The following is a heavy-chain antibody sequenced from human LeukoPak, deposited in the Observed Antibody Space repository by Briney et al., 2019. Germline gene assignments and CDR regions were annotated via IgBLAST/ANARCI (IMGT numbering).Heavy chain of an antibody. CDR1: GFTFSSYS. Sequence: PGGSLKLSCAASGFTFSSYSMNWVRQAPGKGLEWVSFISSSSAHINYADSVKGRFTISRDNPRNSLYLQMNSLRAEDTAVYYCARDIGGSYTAIDYWGQGTLVTVSS. D-gene: IGHD1-26*01. CDR3: ARDIGGSYTAIDY. V-gene: IGHV3-21*01. J-gene: IGHJ4*02. CDR2: ISSSSAHI.